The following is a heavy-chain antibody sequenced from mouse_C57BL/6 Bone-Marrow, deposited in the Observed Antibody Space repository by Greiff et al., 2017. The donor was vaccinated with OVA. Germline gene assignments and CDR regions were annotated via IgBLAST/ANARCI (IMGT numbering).Heavy chain of an antibody. J-gene: IGHJ4*01. CDR1: GYTFTSYW. V-gene: IGHV1-69*01. CDR3: ARSGYGSLYAMDY. CDR2: IDPSDSYT. D-gene: IGHD1-1*01. Sequence: VQLQQPGAELVMPGASVKLSCKASGYTFTSYWMHWVKQRPGQGLEWIGEIDPSDSYTNYNQKFKGKSTLTVDKSSSTAYMQLSSLTSEDSAVYDCARSGYGSLYAMDYWGQGTSVTVSS.